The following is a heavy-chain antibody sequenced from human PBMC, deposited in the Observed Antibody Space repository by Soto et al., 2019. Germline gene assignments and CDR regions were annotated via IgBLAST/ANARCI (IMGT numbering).Heavy chain of an antibody. Sequence: QVLLVETGGGVVQPGRSLRLSCAASRFTFSTFGLHWVRQAPGKALEWVAVIWNDGSKKYYADSVKGRFTISRDNSNNTLFLQMNSLRVEDTAVYYCVTGNQNYFDYWGQGTLVTVSS. CDR1: RFTFSTFG. V-gene: IGHV3-33*01. CDR3: VTGNQNYFDY. CDR2: IWNDGSKK. D-gene: IGHD1-1*01. J-gene: IGHJ4*02.